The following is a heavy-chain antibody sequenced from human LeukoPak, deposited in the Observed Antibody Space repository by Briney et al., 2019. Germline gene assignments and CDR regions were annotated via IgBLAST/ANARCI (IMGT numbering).Heavy chain of an antibody. D-gene: IGHD6-19*01. Sequence: HGESLKISCEGSGYSFTSYWIGWVRQMPGKGLEWMGIIYPGDSDTRYSPSFQGQVTTSADKSISTAYLQWSSLKASDTAMYYCYSSGYPDDAFDIWGQGTMITVSS. CDR1: GYSFTSYW. V-gene: IGHV5-51*01. CDR3: YSSGYPDDAFDI. CDR2: IYPGDSDT. J-gene: IGHJ3*02.